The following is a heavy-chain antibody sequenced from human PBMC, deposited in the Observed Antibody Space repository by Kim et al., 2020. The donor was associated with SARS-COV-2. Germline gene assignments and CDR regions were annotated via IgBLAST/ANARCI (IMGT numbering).Heavy chain of an antibody. J-gene: IGHJ1*01. Sequence: SETLSLTCTVSGDSVITVHYYWSWIRQPPGKGLEWIGYIFYNGNTNYSPSLKSRLTMSVDTSMNQFSLRLSSVTAADTAVYYCAREEYASNANGYFHHWGQGALVTVSS. CDR2: IFYNGNT. D-gene: IGHD4-4*01. V-gene: IGHV4-61*01. CDR1: GDSVITVHYY. CDR3: AREEYASNANGYFHH.